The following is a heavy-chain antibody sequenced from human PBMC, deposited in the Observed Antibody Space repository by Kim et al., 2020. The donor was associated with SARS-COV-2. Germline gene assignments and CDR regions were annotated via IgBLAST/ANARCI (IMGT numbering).Heavy chain of an antibody. CDR1: GYTFTSYA. CDR2: INTNTGNP. Sequence: ASVKVSCKASGYTFTSYAMNWVRQAPGQGLEWMGWINTNTGNPTYAQGFTGRFVFSLDTSVSTAYLQISSLKAEDTAVYYCFCLSSSLIGTFAFDPWGQGTLVTVSS. D-gene: IGHD6-13*01. CDR3: FCLSSSLIGTFAFDP. J-gene: IGHJ5*02. V-gene: IGHV7-4-1*02.